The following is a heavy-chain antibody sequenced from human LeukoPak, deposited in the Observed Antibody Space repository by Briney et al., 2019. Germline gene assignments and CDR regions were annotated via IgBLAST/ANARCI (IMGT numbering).Heavy chain of an antibody. Sequence: ASETLSLTCTVSGNSISSGDKYWSWIRQPAGKGLEWIGRIYTSGSTNYNPSLKSRVTISGDTSKNQFSLRLSSVTAADTAVYYCARASYSYDINGWVPFDYWGQGTLVTVSS. D-gene: IGHD3-22*01. J-gene: IGHJ4*02. CDR2: IYTSGST. V-gene: IGHV4-61*02. CDR3: ARASYSYDINGWVPFDY. CDR1: GNSISSGDKY.